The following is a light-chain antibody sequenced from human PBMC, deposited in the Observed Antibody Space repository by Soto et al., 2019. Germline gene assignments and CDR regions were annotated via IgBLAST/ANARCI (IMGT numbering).Light chain of an antibody. CDR2: GAS. J-gene: IGKJ2*01. V-gene: IGKV3-15*01. Sequence: EIVMTQSPATLSVSPGERATLSCRASQSVSSNLAWYQQKPGQAPRLLIYGASTRATGIPARFSGSGSGTEFTLTLSSLQSEDFALYSCQQYNNWPPYTFGQGTKLEIK. CDR1: QSVSSN. CDR3: QQYNNWPPYT.